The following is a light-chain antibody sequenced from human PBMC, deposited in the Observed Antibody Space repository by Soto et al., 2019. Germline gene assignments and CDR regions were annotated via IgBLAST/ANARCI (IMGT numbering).Light chain of an antibody. J-gene: IGKJ5*01. Sequence: EIVLTQPPATLSLSPGERATLSCRASQSVRSYLAWYQQKPGQAPRLLIYDASNRATGIPARFSGSGSGTDFTLTISSLEPEDFAVYYCQQRSNWPITFGQGTRLEIK. CDR1: QSVRSY. CDR3: QQRSNWPIT. CDR2: DAS. V-gene: IGKV3-11*01.